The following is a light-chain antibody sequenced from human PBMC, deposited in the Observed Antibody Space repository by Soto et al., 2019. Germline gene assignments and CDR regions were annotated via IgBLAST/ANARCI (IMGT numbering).Light chain of an antibody. CDR2: ANN. J-gene: IGLJ1*01. CDR3: QSYDNSLSVLYV. V-gene: IGLV1-40*01. Sequence: QSALTQPPSVSGAPGQRVTISCTGSSSNIGAGYDVHWYQQLPGTAPKLLIYANNNRPSGVPDRFSGSKSGTSASLAITGLQAEDEADYYCQSYDNSLSVLYVFGTGTKLTVL. CDR1: SSNIGAGYD.